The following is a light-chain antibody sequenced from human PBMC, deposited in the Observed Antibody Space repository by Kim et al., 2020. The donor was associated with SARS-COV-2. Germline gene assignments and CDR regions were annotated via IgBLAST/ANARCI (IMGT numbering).Light chain of an antibody. CDR2: STS. J-gene: IGKJ2*01. Sequence: LSPGERATRSCRASQSVSSNYLAWYQQKPGQAPRLLIFSTSSGAPGIPDRFSGSGSGTDFSLTISRLEPEDFAVYYCQQYGSSPYTFGQGTKLEI. V-gene: IGKV3-20*01. CDR1: QSVSSNY. CDR3: QQYGSSPYT.